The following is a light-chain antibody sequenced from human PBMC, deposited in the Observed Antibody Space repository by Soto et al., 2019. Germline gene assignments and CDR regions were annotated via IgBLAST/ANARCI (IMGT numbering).Light chain of an antibody. J-gene: IGLJ2*01. V-gene: IGLV3-25*03. Sequence: SYELTQPPSVSASPGQTARITCSGDALPKQYAYWYQQKPGQAPVLVIYKDSERPSGIPERFSGSSSGTTVTLTISGVQAEDEADYYCQSADSSGTYRDVVFGGGTKLTVL. CDR3: QSADSSGTYRDVV. CDR2: KDS. CDR1: ALPKQY.